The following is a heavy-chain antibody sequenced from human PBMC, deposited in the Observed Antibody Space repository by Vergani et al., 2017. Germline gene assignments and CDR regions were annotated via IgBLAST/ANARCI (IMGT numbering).Heavy chain of an antibody. D-gene: IGHD3-3*01. CDR2: ISGSGGST. J-gene: IGHJ4*02. Sequence: EVQLLESGGGLVQPGGSPRLSCAASGFTFSSYAMSWVRQAPGKGLEWVSAISGSGGSTYYADSVKGRFTISRDNSKNTLYLQMNSLRAEDTAVYYCAKVLEWFSTLDYWGQGTLVTVSS. CDR1: GFTFSSYA. V-gene: IGHV3-23*01. CDR3: AKVLEWFSTLDY.